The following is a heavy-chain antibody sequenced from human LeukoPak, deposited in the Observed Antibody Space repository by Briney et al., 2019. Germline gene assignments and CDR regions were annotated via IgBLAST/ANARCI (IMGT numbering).Heavy chain of an antibody. CDR1: GGSISSYY. D-gene: IGHD3-22*01. V-gene: IGHV4-59*08. J-gene: IGHJ4*02. Sequence: PSETLSLTCTVSGGSISSYYGSWIRQSPGKGLEWIGYIYYSGSTKSNPSLNSRVTISVDTSKNQSSLKLSSVTAADTAVYYCANSPPETHSSGWPKLYFDFRGQGTLVTVSS. CDR2: IYYSGST. CDR3: ANSPPETHSSGWPKLYFDF.